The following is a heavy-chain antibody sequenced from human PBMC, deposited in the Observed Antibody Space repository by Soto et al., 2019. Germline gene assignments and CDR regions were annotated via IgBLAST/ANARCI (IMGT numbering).Heavy chain of an antibody. CDR1: GFTFISSA. V-gene: IGHV3-23*01. J-gene: IGHJ4*02. CDR3: VFHFNNYQSYS. Sequence: EVHLLESGGALVQPGGSLRLSCAASGFTFISSAMNWVRQAPGKGLEWVSIIGAGGANIYYADSVKGRFTISRDDSKNTVYLQMNTPRAEDTATYYCVFHFNNYQSYSWGQGTQVIVSS. D-gene: IGHD2-2*01. CDR2: IGAGGANI.